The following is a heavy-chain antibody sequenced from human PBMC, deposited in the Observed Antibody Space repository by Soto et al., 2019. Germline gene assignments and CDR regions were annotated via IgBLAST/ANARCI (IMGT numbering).Heavy chain of an antibody. Sequence: GGSLRLSCAASGFTFSSYSMNWVRQAPGKGLEWVSSISSSSSYIYYADSVKGRFTISRDNAKNSLYLQMNSLRAEDTAVYYCARDLTTTYYYYYGMDVWGHGTTVTVSS. CDR2: ISSSSSYI. CDR3: ARDLTTTYYYYYGMDV. D-gene: IGHD1-26*01. CDR1: GFTFSSYS. J-gene: IGHJ6*02. V-gene: IGHV3-21*01.